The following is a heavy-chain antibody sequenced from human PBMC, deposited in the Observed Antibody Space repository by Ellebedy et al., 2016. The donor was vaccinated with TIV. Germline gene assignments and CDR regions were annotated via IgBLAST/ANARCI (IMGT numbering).Heavy chain of an antibody. D-gene: IGHD3-10*01. Sequence: GESLKISCKGYGYSFTTYWIGWVRQMPGKGLEWMGMIHPGDSDTTYSPSFEGQVTISVDTSISTASLHWSGLKASDTAIYYCARLRGGTSSGSFDIWGRGTLLTVSS. CDR2: IHPGDSDT. J-gene: IGHJ3*02. CDR3: ARLRGGTSSGSFDI. V-gene: IGHV5-51*01. CDR1: GYSFTTYW.